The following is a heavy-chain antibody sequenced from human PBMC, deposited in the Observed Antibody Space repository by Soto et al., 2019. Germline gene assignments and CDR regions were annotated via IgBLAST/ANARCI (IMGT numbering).Heavy chain of an antibody. D-gene: IGHD2-15*01. J-gene: IGHJ4*02. CDR3: VKLISGSSYAPPAF. Sequence: GGSLRLSCAASGFPFSSYAMSWVRQAPGKRLEWVSVIDGDDGRTYYADSVKGRFTISGDNSKNTLYLQMSSLRAEDTAVYYCVKLISGSSYAPPAFWGQGTLVTVSS. CDR1: GFPFSSYA. CDR2: IDGDDGRT. V-gene: IGHV3-23*01.